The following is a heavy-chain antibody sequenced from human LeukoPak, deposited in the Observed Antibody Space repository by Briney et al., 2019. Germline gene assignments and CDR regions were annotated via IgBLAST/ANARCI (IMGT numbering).Heavy chain of an antibody. Sequence: SETLSLTCTVSGGSISTYYWSWLRQSPGKGLEWIGYIYYTGNANYNPSLKSRVTISVDTSKNQFSLKLSSVTAADTAVYYCARNRQQLVEGHIDYWGQGTLVTVSS. D-gene: IGHD6-6*01. V-gene: IGHV4-59*12. J-gene: IGHJ4*02. CDR2: IYYTGNA. CDR3: ARNRQQLVEGHIDY. CDR1: GGSISTYY.